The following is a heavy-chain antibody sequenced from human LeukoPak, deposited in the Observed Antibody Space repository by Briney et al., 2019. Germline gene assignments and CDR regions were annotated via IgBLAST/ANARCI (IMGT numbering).Heavy chain of an antibody. CDR2: IIPIFGTA. V-gene: IGHV1-69*05. CDR3: ASVVAAATPDYYFDY. D-gene: IGHD2-15*01. Sequence: SVKVSCEASGGTFSRYAISWVRQAPGQGLEWMGGIIPIFGTANYAQKFQGRVTITTDESTSTAYMELSSLRSEDTAVYYCASVVAAATPDYYFDYWGQGTLVTVSS. CDR1: GGTFSRYA. J-gene: IGHJ4*02.